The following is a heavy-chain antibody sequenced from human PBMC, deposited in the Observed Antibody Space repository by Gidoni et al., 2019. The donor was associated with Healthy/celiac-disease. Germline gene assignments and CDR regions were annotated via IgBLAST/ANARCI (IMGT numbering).Heavy chain of an antibody. V-gene: IGHV3-23*01. CDR2: IIGSGGST. CDR3: AKDLSDFWTTYYFDY. D-gene: IGHD3-3*01. CDR1: GYTFSSYA. J-gene: IGHJ4*02. Sequence: EVQLLESGGGLVQPGGSLRLSCAASGYTFSSYAMSWVRQAPGKGLEWVSAIIGSGGSTYYADSVKGRFTISRDNAKNTLYLQMNSLRAEDTAVYYCAKDLSDFWTTYYFDYWGQGTLVTVSS.